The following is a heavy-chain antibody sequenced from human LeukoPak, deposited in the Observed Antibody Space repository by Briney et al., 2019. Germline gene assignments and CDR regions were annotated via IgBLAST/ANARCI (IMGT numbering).Heavy chain of an antibody. D-gene: IGHD3-16*02. Sequence: ASVKVSCKASGYTFTGYYMHWVRQAPGQGLEWMGWINPNSGGTNYTQKCQGRVTMTRDTSISTAYMELSRLRSDATAVYYCARGIIRLGKLTSTSLYNWFDPWGQGTLVTVSS. CDR2: INPNSGGT. CDR1: GYTFTGYY. J-gene: IGHJ5*02. V-gene: IGHV1-2*02. CDR3: ARGIIRLGKLTSTSLYNWFDP.